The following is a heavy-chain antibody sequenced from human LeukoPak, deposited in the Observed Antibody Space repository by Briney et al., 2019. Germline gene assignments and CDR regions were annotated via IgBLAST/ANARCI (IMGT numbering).Heavy chain of an antibody. J-gene: IGHJ5*02. V-gene: IGHV1-69*01. CDR2: IIPIFGTA. Sequence: ASVKVSCKASGGTFSSYAISWVRQALGQGLEWMGGIIPIFGTANYAQKFQGRVTITADESTSTAYMELSSLRSEDTAVYYCARSPLGYCSGGSCFNWFDPWGQGTLVTVSS. D-gene: IGHD2-15*01. CDR1: GGTFSSYA. CDR3: ARSPLGYCSGGSCFNWFDP.